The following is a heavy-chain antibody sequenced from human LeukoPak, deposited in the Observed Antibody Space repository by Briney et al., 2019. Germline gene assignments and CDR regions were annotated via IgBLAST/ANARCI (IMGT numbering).Heavy chain of an antibody. Sequence: SETLSLTCTVPGGSLSRGDYYWSWIRQPPGKGLEWIGDIYYSGSTYYNPSLKSRVTISVDTSKNQFSLKLSSVTAADTAVYYCARGFPDYDILTGYSTRVSDTYYYYYMDVWGKGTTVTVSS. CDR2: IYYSGST. CDR1: GGSLSRGDYY. J-gene: IGHJ6*03. D-gene: IGHD3-9*01. V-gene: IGHV4-30-4*08. CDR3: ARGFPDYDILTGYSTRVSDTYYYYYMDV.